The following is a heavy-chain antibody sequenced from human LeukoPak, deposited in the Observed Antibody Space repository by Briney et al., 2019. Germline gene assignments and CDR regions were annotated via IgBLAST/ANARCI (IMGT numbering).Heavy chain of an antibody. CDR1: GFTFSSYA. V-gene: IGHV3-23*01. D-gene: IGHD3-22*01. Sequence: GGSLRLSCAASGFTFSSYAMSWVRQAPGKGLEWVSAISGSGGSTYYADSVKGRFTISRDNSKDTLYLQMNSLRAEDTAVYYCAKCYDSSGYYYRIIDYWGQGTLVTVSP. CDR3: AKCYDSSGYYYRIIDY. J-gene: IGHJ4*02. CDR2: ISGSGGST.